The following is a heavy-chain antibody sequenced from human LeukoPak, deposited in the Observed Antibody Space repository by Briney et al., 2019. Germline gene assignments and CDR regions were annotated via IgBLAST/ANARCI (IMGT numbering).Heavy chain of an antibody. J-gene: IGHJ4*02. CDR3: ARDQGYSNI. CDR2: IKQDGSEK. CDR1: GFTFSSYS. V-gene: IGHV3-7*01. Sequence: GGSLRLSCAASGFTFSSYSMNWVRQAPGKGLEWVANIKQDGSEKSYVGSVKGRFTISRDNAKNSLYLQINSPRAEDTAVYYCARDQGYSNIWGQGTLVTVSS. D-gene: IGHD6-13*01.